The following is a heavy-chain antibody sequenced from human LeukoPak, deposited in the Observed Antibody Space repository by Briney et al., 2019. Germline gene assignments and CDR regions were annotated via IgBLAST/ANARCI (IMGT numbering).Heavy chain of an antibody. D-gene: IGHD3-16*02. J-gene: IGHJ4*02. V-gene: IGHV3-7*01. CDR2: IKQDGSEK. Sequence: RGSLRLSCAASGFTFSSYWMSWVRQAPGKGLEWVANIKQDGSEKYYVDSVKGRFTISRDNAKNSLYLQMNSLRAEDTAVYYCARAGYDYVWGSYRYHYFDYWGQGTLVTVSS. CDR1: GFTFSSYW. CDR3: ARAGYDYVWGSYRYHYFDY.